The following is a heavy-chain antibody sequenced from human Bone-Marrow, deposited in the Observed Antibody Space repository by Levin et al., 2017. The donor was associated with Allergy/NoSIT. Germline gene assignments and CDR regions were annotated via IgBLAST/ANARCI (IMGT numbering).Heavy chain of an antibody. V-gene: IGHV4-59*01. J-gene: IGHJ6*02. D-gene: IGHD3-10*01. Sequence: SQTLSLTCTVSGGSISSYYWSWIRQPPGKGLEWIGYIYYSGSTNYNPSLKSRVTISVDTSKNQFSLKLSSVTAADTAVYYCARAPRAYYGSGEGPSEGMDVWGQGTTVTVSS. CDR1: GGSISSYY. CDR3: ARAPRAYYGSGEGPSEGMDV. CDR2: IYYSGST.